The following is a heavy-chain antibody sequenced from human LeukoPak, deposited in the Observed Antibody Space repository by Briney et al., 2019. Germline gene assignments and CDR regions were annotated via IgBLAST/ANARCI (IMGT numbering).Heavy chain of an antibody. V-gene: IGHV4-34*01. CDR1: GGSFSNYI. Sequence: TPSETLSLTCTVSGGSFSNYIWSWVRQPPGKGLEWIGEILQGGVTNYNSSLKSRVTMSMDTSKNQFHQDLTSVTAADAGQYFCARGGRGTYMRHWGQGILVTVSS. CDR2: ILQGGVT. D-gene: IGHD1-26*01. J-gene: IGHJ4*02. CDR3: ARGGRGTYMRH.